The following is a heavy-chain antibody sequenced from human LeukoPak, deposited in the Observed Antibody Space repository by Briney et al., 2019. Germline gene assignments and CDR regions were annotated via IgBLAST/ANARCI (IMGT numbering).Heavy chain of an antibody. CDR1: GASVSSASY. CDR2: IYNGVNT. J-gene: IGHJ5*02. CDR3: ARSRAFNSGAFDP. V-gene: IGHV4-61*01. Sequence: PSETLSLTCAVSGASVSSASYWTWIRQPPGKGVEWIAHIYNGVNTNYNPSLKSRVTISVDTSKNQFSLRLNSVTAADTAVYYCARSRAFNSGAFDPWGQGSLVTVSS. D-gene: IGHD1-26*01.